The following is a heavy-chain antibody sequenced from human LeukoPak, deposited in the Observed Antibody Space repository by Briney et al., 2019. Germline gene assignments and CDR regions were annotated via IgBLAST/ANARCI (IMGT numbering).Heavy chain of an antibody. Sequence: ASVKVSCKASGYTFTSYGISWVRQAPGQGLEWMGWISAYNGNTNYAQKLQGRVTMTTDTSTSTAYMELRSLRSDDTAVYYCARDSRKQWLVLGQPSGNDYWGQGTLVTVSS. CDR1: GYTFTSYG. CDR3: ARDSRKQWLVLGQPSGNDY. CDR2: ISAYNGNT. D-gene: IGHD6-19*01. V-gene: IGHV1-18*01. J-gene: IGHJ4*02.